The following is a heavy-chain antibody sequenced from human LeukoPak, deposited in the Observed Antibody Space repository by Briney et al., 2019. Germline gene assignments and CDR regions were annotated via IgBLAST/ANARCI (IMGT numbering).Heavy chain of an antibody. J-gene: IGHJ6*03. Sequence: SETLSLTCAVSGYSISSGYYWGWIRQPPGKGLEWIGRIYHSGSTYYNPSLKSRVTISVDTSKNHFSLTLSPVTAADTAVYYCARSWDYYYYYYMDVWGKGTTVTVSS. D-gene: IGHD1-26*01. CDR3: ARSWDYYYYYYMDV. V-gene: IGHV4-38-2*01. CDR1: GYSISSGYY. CDR2: IYHSGST.